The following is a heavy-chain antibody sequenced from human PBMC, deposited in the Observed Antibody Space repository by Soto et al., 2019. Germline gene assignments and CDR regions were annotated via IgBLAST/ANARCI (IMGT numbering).Heavy chain of an antibody. CDR1: GFTFSSYS. J-gene: IGHJ3*02. CDR2: ISSRSSYI. V-gene: IGHV3-21*01. CDR3: ARDRGDDSSGYYYSPDAFDI. D-gene: IGHD3-22*01. Sequence: EVQLVESGGGLVKPVGSLRLSCAASGFTFSSYSMNWVRQAPGKGLEWVSCISSRSSYIYYADSVKGRFTISRVNAKNSLYLQMNSLRAEDTAVYYCARDRGDDSSGYYYSPDAFDIWGQGTMVTVSS.